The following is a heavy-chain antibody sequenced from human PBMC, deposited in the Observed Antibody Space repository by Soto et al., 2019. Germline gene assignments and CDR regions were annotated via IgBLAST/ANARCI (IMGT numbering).Heavy chain of an antibody. Sequence: GASVKVSCNASGYTFTNFGIGWMRHAPGQGIEWMGWIRPYNGKTTYAPKFNGTATMTKDTSTSTAYMELRSLSSDATAVHSCARDYPQFGLLVLRDAFDIWGQGTMVTV. D-gene: IGHD3-9*01. CDR3: ARDYPQFGLLVLRDAFDI. J-gene: IGHJ3*02. V-gene: IGHV1-18*01. CDR2: IRPYNGKT. CDR1: GYTFTNFG.